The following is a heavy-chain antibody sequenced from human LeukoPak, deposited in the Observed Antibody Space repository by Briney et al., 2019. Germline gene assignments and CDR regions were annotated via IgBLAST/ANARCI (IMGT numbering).Heavy chain of an antibody. J-gene: IGHJ4*02. Sequence: GRSLRLSCAASGLTFSTFGMQWVRQAPGKGLEWVAVIWYDGSSKYYADSVKGRFTISRDNSKNTLYLQMDSLRAEDTAVYYCARSGGRGWYPADYWGRGTLVTVSS. CDR3: ARSGGRGWYPADY. V-gene: IGHV3-33*01. CDR1: GLTFSTFG. CDR2: IWYDGSSK. D-gene: IGHD6-19*01.